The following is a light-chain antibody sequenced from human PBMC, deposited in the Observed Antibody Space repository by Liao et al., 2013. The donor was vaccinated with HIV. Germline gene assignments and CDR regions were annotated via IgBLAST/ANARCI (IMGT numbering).Light chain of an antibody. V-gene: IGLV3-1*01. CDR1: KLEDKY. CDR3: QAWDSSTVL. J-gene: IGLJ2*01. Sequence: SYELTQPPSVSVSPGQTASITCSGDKLEDKYVCWYQQKPGQSPVLVIYQDNKRPSGIPERFSGSNSGNTATLTISGTQATDEAVYYCQAWDSSTVLFGGGTKLTVL. CDR2: QDN.